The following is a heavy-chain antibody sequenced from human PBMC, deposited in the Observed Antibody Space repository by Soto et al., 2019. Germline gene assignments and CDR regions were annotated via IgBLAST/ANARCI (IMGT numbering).Heavy chain of an antibody. CDR1: GFICGSYD. CDR2: ILVDGRT. J-gene: IGHJ3*02. Sequence: GGSLRLSCAASGFICGSYDMSWVRQAPGKGLEWVSTILVDGRTFYVDSVKGRFTISRDSSQNTVYLQMDSLTAGDTALYYCAKATATGGGAFDICGQGTKVTVSS. V-gene: IGHV3-23*01. CDR3: AKATATGGGAFDI. D-gene: IGHD2-8*02.